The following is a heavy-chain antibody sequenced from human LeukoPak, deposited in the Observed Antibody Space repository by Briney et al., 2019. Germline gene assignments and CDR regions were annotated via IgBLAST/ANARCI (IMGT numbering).Heavy chain of an antibody. V-gene: IGHV1-46*01. CDR2: INPSGGST. CDR3: ARDYGGNSAFDY. Sequence: ASVKVSCKASGYTFTDYFIHWVRQAPGQGLEWMGIINPSGGSTSYAQKFQGRVTMTRDTSTSTVYMELSSLRSEDTAVYYCARDYGGNSAFDYWGQGTLVTVSS. CDR1: GYTFTDYF. J-gene: IGHJ4*02. D-gene: IGHD4-23*01.